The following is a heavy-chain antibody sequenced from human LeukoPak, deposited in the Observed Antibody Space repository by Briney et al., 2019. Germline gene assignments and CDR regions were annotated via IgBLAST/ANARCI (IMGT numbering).Heavy chain of an antibody. CDR2: IYTSRST. D-gene: IGHD2-15*01. V-gene: IGHV4-4*07. CDR3: ARADPHVYCIDY. CDR1: GGSINNYY. Sequence: PSETLSLTCTVSGGSINNYYWTWIRQPAGKGLEWIGRIYTSRSTNYNPSLKSRVTMSVDTSKNQFSLKLSSVTAADTAVYYCARADPHVYCIDYWGQGTLVTVSS. J-gene: IGHJ4*02.